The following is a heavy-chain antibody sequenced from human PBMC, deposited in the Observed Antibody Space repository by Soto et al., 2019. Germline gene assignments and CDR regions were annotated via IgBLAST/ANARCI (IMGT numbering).Heavy chain of an antibody. CDR2: ISISSSDR. J-gene: IGHJ4*01. CDR1: GFTLRTYT. V-gene: IGHV3-21*01. Sequence: EVQLVESGGGLVKPGGSLRLSCAASGFTLRTYTMNWVRQAPGKGLEWVSSISISSSDRYYADSVRGRFTISRDNANKELYLQMNSLRADDTAVYFCVRGMNPLFGGQGTLVTVSS. CDR3: VRGMNPLF.